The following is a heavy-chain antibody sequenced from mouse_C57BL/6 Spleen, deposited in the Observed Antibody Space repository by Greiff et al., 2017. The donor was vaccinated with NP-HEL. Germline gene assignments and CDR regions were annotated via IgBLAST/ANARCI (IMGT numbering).Heavy chain of an antibody. J-gene: IGHJ3*01. CDR2: IHPNSGST. CDR1: GYTFTSYW. Sequence: VQLQQSGAELVKPGASVKLSCKASGYTFTSYWMHWVKQRPGQGLEWIGMIHPNSGSTNYNEKFKSKATLTVDKSSSTAYMQLSSLTSEDSAVYYCASPNGYDEAWFAYWGQGTLVTVSA. CDR3: ASPNGYDEAWFAY. D-gene: IGHD2-2*01. V-gene: IGHV1-64*01.